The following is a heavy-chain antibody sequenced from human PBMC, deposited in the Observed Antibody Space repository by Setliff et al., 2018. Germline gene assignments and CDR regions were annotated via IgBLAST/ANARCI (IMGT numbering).Heavy chain of an antibody. CDR2: INPNSGGT. V-gene: IGHV1-2*04. Sequence: ASVKVSCKASGYTFTGYYMHWVRQAPGQGLEWMGWINPNSGGTNYAQKFQGWVTMTRDTSISTAYMELSRLRSDDTAVYYCARDNWAAAGIFDYWGQGTLVTVS. CDR1: GYTFTGYY. D-gene: IGHD6-13*01. CDR3: ARDNWAAAGIFDY. J-gene: IGHJ4*02.